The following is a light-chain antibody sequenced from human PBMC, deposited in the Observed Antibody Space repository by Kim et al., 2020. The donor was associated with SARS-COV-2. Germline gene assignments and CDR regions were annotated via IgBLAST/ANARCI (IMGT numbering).Light chain of an antibody. V-gene: IGKV3-20*01. CDR1: QSVSSSY. Sequence: EIVLTQSPGTLSLSPGERANLSCRASQSVSSSYLAWYQQKPGQAPRLLIYGASSRATGIPDRFSGSGSGTDFTLTISRLEPEDFAVYYCQRYGSSPPTFGQGTKVDIK. J-gene: IGKJ1*01. CDR2: GAS. CDR3: QRYGSSPPT.